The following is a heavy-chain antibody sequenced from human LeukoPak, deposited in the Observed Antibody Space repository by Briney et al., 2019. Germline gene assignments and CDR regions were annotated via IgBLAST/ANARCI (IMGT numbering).Heavy chain of an antibody. Sequence: GESLKISCQGSGYSFISYWIGWVRQMPGKGLERMGIIYPGDFDTRYSPSFQGQVTISADKSISTAYLQWSSLKASDTAMYYRARRAAGDYYFHYWGQGTLVTVSS. CDR2: IYPGDFDT. D-gene: IGHD4-17*01. J-gene: IGHJ4*02. CDR1: GYSFISYW. V-gene: IGHV5-51*01. CDR3: ARRAAGDYYFHY.